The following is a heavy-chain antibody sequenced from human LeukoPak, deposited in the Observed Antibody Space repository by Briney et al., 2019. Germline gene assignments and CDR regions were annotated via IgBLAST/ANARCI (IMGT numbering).Heavy chain of an antibody. J-gene: IGHJ4*02. Sequence: SETLSLTCAVYGGSFSGYYWSWIRQPPGKGLEWIGEINHSGSNNFNPSLKSRVTISVDTSKNQFSLKLGSVTAWDTAVYYCARPRRGGKQRPFDYWGQRTLVTVSS. CDR1: GGSFSGYY. CDR3: ARPRRGGKQRPFDY. CDR2: INHSGSN. V-gene: IGHV4-34*01. D-gene: IGHD6-19*01.